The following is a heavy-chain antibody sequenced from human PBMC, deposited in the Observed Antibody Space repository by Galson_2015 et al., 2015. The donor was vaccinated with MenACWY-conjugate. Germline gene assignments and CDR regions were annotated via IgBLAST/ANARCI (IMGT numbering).Heavy chain of an antibody. CDR2: IWYDGSNK. Sequence: SLRLSCAASGFTFSSYGMHWVRQAPGKGLEWVAVIWYDGSNKYYADSVKGRFTISRDNSKNTLYLQMNSLRAEDTAVYYCARGSYVSYYFDYWGQGTLVTVSS. V-gene: IGHV3-33*01. D-gene: IGHD3-16*01. CDR1: GFTFSSYG. J-gene: IGHJ4*02. CDR3: ARGSYVSYYFDY.